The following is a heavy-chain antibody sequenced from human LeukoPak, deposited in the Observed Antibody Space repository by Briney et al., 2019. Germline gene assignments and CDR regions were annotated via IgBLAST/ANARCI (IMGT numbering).Heavy chain of an antibody. V-gene: IGHV1-24*01. J-gene: IGHJ6*02. CDR1: GYTLTELS. CDR3: ATDQRGAGLGFRYGSGSYNGMDV. Sequence: ASVKVSCKVSGYTLTELSMHWVRQTPGEGLEWMGGFDPEDGETLHAQKFQGRVTMTEDASTDTAYMELSSLRSEDTAVYYCATDQRGAGLGFRYGSGSYNGMDVWGQGTTVTVSS. CDR2: FDPEDGET. D-gene: IGHD3-10*01.